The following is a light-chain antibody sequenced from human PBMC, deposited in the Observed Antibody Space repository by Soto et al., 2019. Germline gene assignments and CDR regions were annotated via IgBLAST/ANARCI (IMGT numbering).Light chain of an antibody. V-gene: IGKV3-15*01. J-gene: IGKJ1*01. CDR2: GAS. CDR1: ESVSSN. Sequence: EIVMTQSPATLSVSPGERATLSCRASESVSSNLAWYQQKPGQAPRLLIYGASTRATGIPARFSGSGSGTDFTPTISSLQPEDVATYYCQKYYTAPETFGQGTKVEIK. CDR3: QKYYTAPET.